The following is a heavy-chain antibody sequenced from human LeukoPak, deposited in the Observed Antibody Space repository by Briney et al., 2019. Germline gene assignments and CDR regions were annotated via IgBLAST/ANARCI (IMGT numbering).Heavy chain of an antibody. J-gene: IGHJ3*02. CDR1: GFTFSSYS. V-gene: IGHV3-21*01. D-gene: IGHD2-2*02. Sequence: GGSLRLSCAASGFTFSSYSMNWVRQAPGKGLEWFSSISSSSSYIYYADSVKGRFAISRDNAKNSLYLQMNSLRAEDTAVYYCARDRIPAAITGDAFDIWGQGTMVTVSS. CDR2: ISSSSSYI. CDR3: ARDRIPAAITGDAFDI.